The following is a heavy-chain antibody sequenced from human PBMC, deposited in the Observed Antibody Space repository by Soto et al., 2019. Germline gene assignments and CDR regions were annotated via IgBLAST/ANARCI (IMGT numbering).Heavy chain of an antibody. J-gene: IGHJ4*02. D-gene: IGHD3-3*02. CDR1: GGSFSGYY. CDR3: ARRDHFWSGYYPFDY. CDR2: INHSGST. Sequence: QVQLQQWGAGLLKPSETLSLTCAVYGGSFSGYYWSWIRQPPGKGLEWVGEINHSGSTNYNPSLKSRVTISVDTSKNPVSLKLSSVTAADTAVYYCARRDHFWSGYYPFDYWVQGTLVTVSS. V-gene: IGHV4-34*01.